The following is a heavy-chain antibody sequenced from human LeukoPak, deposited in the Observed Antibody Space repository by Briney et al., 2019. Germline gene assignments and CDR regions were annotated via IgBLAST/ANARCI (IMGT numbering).Heavy chain of an antibody. V-gene: IGHV3-23*01. D-gene: IGHD2-2*01. CDR2: INYSGGSI. Sequence: GGSLRLSCAASGFTFSSYAMNWVRQAPGKGLEWVSTINYSGGSIYYADSVKGRFTISRDNSKNTVYLQMNSMRADDTAVYYGAKAIRTSCYGCNMDVWGKGTRVTVSS. CDR3: AKAIRTSCYGCNMDV. CDR1: GFTFSSYA. J-gene: IGHJ6*03.